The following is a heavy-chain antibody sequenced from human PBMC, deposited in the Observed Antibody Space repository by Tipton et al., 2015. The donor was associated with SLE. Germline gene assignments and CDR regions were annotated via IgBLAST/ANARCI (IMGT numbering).Heavy chain of an antibody. J-gene: IGHJ4*02. V-gene: IGHV4-61*05. D-gene: IGHD3-3*01. CDR1: GGSISNSVYY. CDR3: TTALGVPGNS. CDR2: VYGSGST. Sequence: GLVKPSETLSLTCTVSGGSISNSVYYWGWIRQPPGKGLEWIGHVYGSGSTHYSSSLQGRVTISADTSKNTFSLELNSVTAADTAVYYCTTALGVPGNSWGQGTLVTVSS.